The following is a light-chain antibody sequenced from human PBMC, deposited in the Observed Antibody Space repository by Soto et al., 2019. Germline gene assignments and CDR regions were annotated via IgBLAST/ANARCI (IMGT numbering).Light chain of an antibody. CDR2: AAS. CDR1: QSISNY. CDR3: QQSYSTPFT. V-gene: IGKV1-39*01. J-gene: IGKJ3*01. Sequence: DIQMTQSPSSLSASVGDSVTITCRASQSISNYLNWYQQKPGKAPKLLVYAASSLHSGVPSRFSGSGSGTDFTLTISSLQPEDFATYYCQQSYSTPFTFGPGTKVDI.